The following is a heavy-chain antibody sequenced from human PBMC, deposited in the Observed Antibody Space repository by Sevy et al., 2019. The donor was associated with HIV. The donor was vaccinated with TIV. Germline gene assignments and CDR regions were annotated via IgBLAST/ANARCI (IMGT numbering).Heavy chain of an antibody. CDR3: TTVYDFWSSYLDSYYMDV. D-gene: IGHD3-3*01. CDR1: GFTFSNAW. V-gene: IGHV3-15*01. J-gene: IGHJ6*03. Sequence: GGSLRLSCAASGFTFSNAWMSWVRQAPGKGLEWVGRIKSKTDGGTTDYAAPVKGRFTISRDDSKNTLYLQMNSLKTEDTAVYYCTTVYDFWSSYLDSYYMDVWGKGTTVTVSS. CDR2: IKSKTDGGTT.